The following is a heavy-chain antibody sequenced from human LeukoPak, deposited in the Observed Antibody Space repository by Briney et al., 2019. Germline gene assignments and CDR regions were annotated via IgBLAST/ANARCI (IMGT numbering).Heavy chain of an antibody. J-gene: IGHJ5*02. CDR3: ARIPNSANFPNWFDP. V-gene: IGHV3-21*01. Sequence: GGSLRLSCTASGFTFSPYSMNWVRQAPGKGLERVSSISSSSDYIYYADSVKGRFTISRDNAKNSLYLQMNSLRAEDTAVYYCARIPNSANFPNWFDPWGQGTLVTVSS. D-gene: IGHD4/OR15-4a*01. CDR2: ISSSSDYI. CDR1: GFTFSPYS.